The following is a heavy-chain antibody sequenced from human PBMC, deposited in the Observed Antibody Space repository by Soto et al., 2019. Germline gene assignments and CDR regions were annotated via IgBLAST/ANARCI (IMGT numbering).Heavy chain of an antibody. CDR2: TRNKANSHTT. D-gene: IGHD4-17*01. V-gene: IGHV3-72*01. J-gene: IGHJ4*02. Sequence: GSLLLSCTASGCTFSDHYMDWVRQAPGKGLEWVGRTRNKANSHTTEYAASVKGRFTISRDDSKNSLYLQMNSLKVEDKAVYYCARATTVTDYWGQGAPVTVYS. CDR1: GCTFSDHY. CDR3: ARATTVTDY.